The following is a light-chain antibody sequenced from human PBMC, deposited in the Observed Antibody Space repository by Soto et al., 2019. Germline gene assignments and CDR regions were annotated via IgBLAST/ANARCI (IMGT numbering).Light chain of an antibody. V-gene: IGKV3-11*01. J-gene: IGKJ4*01. Sequence: EIVLTQSPGTLSLSLGERATLSCRASQSISRYLVWYQQKPGQAPRLLIYDASNRATGIPARFSGSGSGTDFTLTISSLEPEDFAVYYCQQRSDWPTTFGGGTKVDIK. CDR2: DAS. CDR3: QQRSDWPTT. CDR1: QSISRY.